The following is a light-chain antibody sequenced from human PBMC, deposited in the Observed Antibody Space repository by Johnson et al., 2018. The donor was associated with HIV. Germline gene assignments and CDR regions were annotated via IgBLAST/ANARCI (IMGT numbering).Light chain of an antibody. Sequence: QSVLTQPPSVSAAPGQKVTISCSGSSSNIGNNYVSWYQQLPGTAPKLLIYENNKRPSGIPDRFSGSKSGTSATPGITGLPTGDEADYYCGTWDSSLSAYVFGTGTKVTVL. CDR3: GTWDSSLSAYV. J-gene: IGLJ1*01. V-gene: IGLV1-51*02. CDR1: SSNIGNNY. CDR2: ENN.